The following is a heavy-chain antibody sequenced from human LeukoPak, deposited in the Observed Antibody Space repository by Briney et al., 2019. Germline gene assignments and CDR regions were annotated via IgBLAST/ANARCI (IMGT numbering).Heavy chain of an antibody. CDR2: IYYSGST. Sequence: SETLSLTXTVSGGSISSSSYYWSWIRQPPGKGLEWIGSIYYSGSTYYNPSLKSRVTISVDTSKNQFSLKLSSVTAADTAVYYCARHPVDTAMVNFDYWGQGTLVTVSS. CDR3: ARHPVDTAMVNFDY. J-gene: IGHJ4*02. V-gene: IGHV4-39*01. CDR1: GGSISSSSYY. D-gene: IGHD5-18*01.